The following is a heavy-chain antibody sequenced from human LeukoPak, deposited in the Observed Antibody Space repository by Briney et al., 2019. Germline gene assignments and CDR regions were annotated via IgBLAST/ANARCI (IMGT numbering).Heavy chain of an antibody. CDR2: IYSGGST. Sequence: GGSLRLSCAASGFTVSSNYMSWVRQAPGKGLEWVSVIYSGGSTYYADSVKGRFTISRDNSKKTMYLQMNSLRAEDTAVYYCTRDRWYYDSSGYYFSDYWGQGTLVTVSS. D-gene: IGHD3-22*01. J-gene: IGHJ4*02. CDR1: GFTVSSNY. V-gene: IGHV3-53*01. CDR3: TRDRWYYDSSGYYFSDY.